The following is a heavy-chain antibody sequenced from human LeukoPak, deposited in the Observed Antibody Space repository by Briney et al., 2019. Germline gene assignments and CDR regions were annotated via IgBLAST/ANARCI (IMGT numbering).Heavy chain of an antibody. CDR3: ARSPQYCSSTSCYIGWDNWFDP. Sequence: SQTLSLTCTVSGGSISSGDYYWSWIRQPPGKGLEWIGYIYYSGSTYYNPSLKSRVTISVDTSKNQFSLKLSSVTAADTAVYYCARSPQYCSSTSCYIGWDNWFDPWGQGTLVTVSS. D-gene: IGHD2-2*02. CDR1: GGSISSGDYY. CDR2: IYYSGST. V-gene: IGHV4-30-4*08. J-gene: IGHJ5*02.